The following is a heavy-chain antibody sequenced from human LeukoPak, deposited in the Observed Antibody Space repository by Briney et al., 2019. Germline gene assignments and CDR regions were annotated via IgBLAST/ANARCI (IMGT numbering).Heavy chain of an antibody. J-gene: IGHJ2*01. V-gene: IGHV3-9*01. CDR1: GFNFDDYA. Sequence: GGSLRLSCADSGFNFDDYAMHWVRQAPGRGLEWVSGINWKTGNGIYADSVKGRFTISRDNAKNSLYLQMSSLRAEDTALYYCTRRAARWQFDLWGRGTLLTVSS. CDR2: INWKTGNG. CDR3: TRRAARWQFDL. D-gene: IGHD5-24*01.